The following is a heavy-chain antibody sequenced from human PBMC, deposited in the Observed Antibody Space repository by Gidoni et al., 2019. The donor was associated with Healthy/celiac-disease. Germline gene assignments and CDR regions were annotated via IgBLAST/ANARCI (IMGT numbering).Heavy chain of an antibody. CDR2: ISGSGGST. CDR1: GFTFGSYA. D-gene: IGHD3-3*01. V-gene: IGHV3-23*01. J-gene: IGHJ4*02. CDR3: AKDHYDFWSGYYGD. Sequence: EVQLLESGGGLVQPGGSLRLSCAASGFTFGSYAMSWVRQAPGKGLEWVSAISGSGGSTYYADSLKGRFTISRANSKNTLYLQMNSLRAEDTAVYYCAKDHYDFWSGYYGDWGQGTLVTVSS.